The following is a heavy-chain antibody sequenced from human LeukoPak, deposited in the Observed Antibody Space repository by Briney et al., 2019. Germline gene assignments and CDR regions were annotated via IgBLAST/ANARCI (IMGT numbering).Heavy chain of an antibody. V-gene: IGHV1-2*02. CDR2: INPNSGGT. J-gene: IGHJ4*02. CDR1: GYTFTGYY. D-gene: IGHD3-10*01. CDR3: ARDSSGDPPFDY. Sequence: ASVKVSCKASGYTFTGYYMHWVRQAPGQGLEWMGWINPNSGGTNYAQKFQGRVTMTRDTSISTAYMELSMLRSDDTAVYYCARDSSGDPPFDYWGQGTLVTVSS.